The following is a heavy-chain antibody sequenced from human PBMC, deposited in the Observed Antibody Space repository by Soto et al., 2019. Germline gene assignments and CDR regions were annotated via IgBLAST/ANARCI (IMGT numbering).Heavy chain of an antibody. CDR1: GGSFSGYY. CDR3: ARGRRSSWGYYYYYYMDV. J-gene: IGHJ6*03. D-gene: IGHD6-13*01. Sequence: PSETLSLTCAVYGGSFSGYYWSWIRQPPGKGLEWIGEINHSGSTNYNPSLKSRVTISVDTSKNQFSLKLSSVTAADTAVYYCARGRRSSWGYYYYYYMDVWGKGTTVTVSS. V-gene: IGHV4-34*01. CDR2: INHSGST.